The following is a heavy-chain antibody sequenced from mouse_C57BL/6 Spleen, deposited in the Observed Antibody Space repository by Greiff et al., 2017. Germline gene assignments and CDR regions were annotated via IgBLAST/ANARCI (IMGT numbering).Heavy chain of an antibody. D-gene: IGHD2-5*01. CDR3: ASDRGSNYVGWYFDV. V-gene: IGHV5-4*03. CDR2: ISDGGSYT. Sequence: EVKVVESGGGLVKPGGSLKLSCAASGFTFSSYAMSWVRQTPEKRLEWVATISDGGSYTYYPDNVKGRFTISRDNAKNNLYLQMSHLKSEDTAMYYWASDRGSNYVGWYFDVWGTGTTVTVSS. CDR1: GFTFSSYA. J-gene: IGHJ1*03.